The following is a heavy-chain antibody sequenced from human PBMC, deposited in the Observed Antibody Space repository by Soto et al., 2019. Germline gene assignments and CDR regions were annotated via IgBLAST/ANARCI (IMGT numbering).Heavy chain of an antibody. V-gene: IGHV4-34*02. Sequence: QVHLQQWGAGLLKPSETLSLACAVYGESFIGYYGTWIRQPPGKGLEWIEEINHRGSTNYNPSLKGRLTISIDTSTNRFSLKLSSVTAADTSVYYCARTDIVTTNWFDPWGQGTLVTVSS. J-gene: IGHJ5*02. CDR2: INHRGST. CDR1: GESFIGYY. CDR3: ARTDIVTTNWFDP. D-gene: IGHD5-12*01.